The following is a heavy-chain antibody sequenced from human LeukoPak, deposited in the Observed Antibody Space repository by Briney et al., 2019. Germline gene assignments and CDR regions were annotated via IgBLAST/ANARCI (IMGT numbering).Heavy chain of an antibody. CDR1: GYTFTSYY. CDR2: INPSDGST. Sequence: ASVKVSCKAPGYTFTSYYMHWVRQAPGQGLEWMGIINPSDGSTSYAQKFQGRVTMTRDTSTSTVYMELSSLRSEDTAVYYCARVAWEGSHCGGDCYPFDYWGQGTLVTVSS. J-gene: IGHJ4*02. CDR3: ARVAWEGSHCGGDCYPFDY. D-gene: IGHD2-21*02. V-gene: IGHV1-46*01.